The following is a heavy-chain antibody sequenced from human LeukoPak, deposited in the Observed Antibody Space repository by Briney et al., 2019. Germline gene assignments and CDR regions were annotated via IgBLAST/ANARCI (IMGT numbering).Heavy chain of an antibody. CDR2: IRYDGSNK. D-gene: IGHD3-10*01. CDR3: ARFAAGGSYYYYMDV. CDR1: GFTFSSYG. Sequence: GGSLRLSCIASGFTFSSYGMHWVRQAPGKGLEWVAFIRYDGSNKYYADSVKGRFTISRDNSKNTLYLQMNSLRADDTAVYYCARFAAGGSYYYYMDVWGKGTTVTVSS. V-gene: IGHV3-30*02. J-gene: IGHJ6*03.